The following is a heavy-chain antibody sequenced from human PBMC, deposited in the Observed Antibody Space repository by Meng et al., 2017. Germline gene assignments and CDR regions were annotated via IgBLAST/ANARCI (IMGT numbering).Heavy chain of an antibody. Sequence: GESLKISCAASGFTFSSYAMHWVRQAPGKGLEWVSVIYSGGSTYYADSVKGRFTISRHNSKNTLYLQMNSLRAEDTAVYYCARDFYTFGLDYWGQGTLVTVSS. CDR2: IYSGGST. D-gene: IGHD2/OR15-2a*01. J-gene: IGHJ4*02. CDR3: ARDFYTFGLDY. V-gene: IGHV3-53*04. CDR1: GFTFSSYA.